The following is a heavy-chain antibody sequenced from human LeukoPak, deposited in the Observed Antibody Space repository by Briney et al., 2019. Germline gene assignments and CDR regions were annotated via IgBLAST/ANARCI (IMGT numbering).Heavy chain of an antibody. J-gene: IGHJ5*02. V-gene: IGHV3-33*06. Sequence: GGSLRLSCAASGFTFSSYGMHWVRQAPGKGLEWVAVIWYDGSNKYYADSVKGRFTISRDNSKNTLYLQINSLRAEDTAVYYCAKDEDTAMVTWGQGTLVTVSS. CDR3: AKDEDTAMVT. D-gene: IGHD5-18*01. CDR2: IWYDGSNK. CDR1: GFTFSSYG.